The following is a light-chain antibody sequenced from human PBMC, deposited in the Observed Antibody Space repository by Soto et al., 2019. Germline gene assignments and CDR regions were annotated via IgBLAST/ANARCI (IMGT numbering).Light chain of an antibody. V-gene: IGKV3-15*01. J-gene: IGKJ2*01. CDR1: ESLFGF. CDR2: GVS. Sequence: DIVLTQSPATQSVSPGDTVTLSCRASESLFGFLAWYQQKPGQAPRLLMYGVSTRATGIPARFSGGGSATDFTLTISSLQSVDSAFYFCQSYNDWPFASGLGTRLEI. CDR3: QSYNDWPFA.